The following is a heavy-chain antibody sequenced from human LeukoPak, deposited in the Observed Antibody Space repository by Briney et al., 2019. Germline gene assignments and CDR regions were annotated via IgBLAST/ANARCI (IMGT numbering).Heavy chain of an antibody. Sequence: PGGSLRLSCAASGFTFRNYAMSWVRQAPGKGLEWVSGINGADTTTLYADSVKGRFTISRDNSKNALSLQMNSLRAEDTAVYYCVRNQWVEQYWYFDLWGRGTLVIVSS. CDR1: GFTFRNYA. CDR3: VRNQWVEQYWYFDL. CDR2: INGADTTT. V-gene: IGHV3-23*01. J-gene: IGHJ2*01. D-gene: IGHD1/OR15-1a*01.